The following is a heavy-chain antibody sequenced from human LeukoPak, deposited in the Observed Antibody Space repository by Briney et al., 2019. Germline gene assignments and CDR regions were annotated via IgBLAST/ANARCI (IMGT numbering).Heavy chain of an antibody. J-gene: IGHJ4*02. V-gene: IGHV1-69*04. D-gene: IGHD3-22*01. CDR1: GGTFSSYA. Sequence: SVKVSCKASGGTFSSYAISWVRQAPGQGLEWMGRIIPIFGIANYAQKFQGRVTTTADKSTSTAYMELSSLRSEDTAVYHCARDPTYYYDSSGDYFDYWGQGTLVTVSS. CDR2: IIPIFGIA. CDR3: ARDPTYYYDSSGDYFDY.